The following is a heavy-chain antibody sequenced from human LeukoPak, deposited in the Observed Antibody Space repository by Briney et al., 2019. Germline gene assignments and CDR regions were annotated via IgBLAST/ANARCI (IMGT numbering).Heavy chain of an antibody. CDR2: INPNSGGT. CDR1: GYTFTGYY. V-gene: IGHV1-2*06. D-gene: IGHD6-13*01. J-gene: IGHJ5*02. CDR3: ARPNPGIAAAGTPGGFDP. Sequence: ASVKVSCKASGYTFTGYYMHWVRQAPGQGLEWMGRINPNSGGTNYAQKFQGRVTMTRDTSISTAYMELSRLRPDDTAVYYCARPNPGIAAAGTPGGFDPWGQGTLVTVSS.